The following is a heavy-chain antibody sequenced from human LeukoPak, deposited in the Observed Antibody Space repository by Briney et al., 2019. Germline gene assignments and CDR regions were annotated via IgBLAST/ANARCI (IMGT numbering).Heavy chain of an antibody. CDR3: ARFSTFAWGAWGDAFDV. D-gene: IGHD7-27*01. Sequence: SETLSLTCTIYGGSFGDYYWSWIRQPPGMGLEWIGEINHGGSTNYNPSLMSRVIVSRNTSNNQFSLIATSVTAADTAVYYCARFSTFAWGAWGDAFDVWGRGTVVSVSS. V-gene: IGHV4-34*01. CDR2: INHGGST. CDR1: GGSFGDYY. J-gene: IGHJ3*01.